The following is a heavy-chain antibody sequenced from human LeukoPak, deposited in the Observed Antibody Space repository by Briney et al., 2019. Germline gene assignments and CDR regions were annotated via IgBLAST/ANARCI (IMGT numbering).Heavy chain of an antibody. CDR2: IHYSGST. D-gene: IGHD2-15*01. CDR3: ASASGYCSGGSCYPGDYYMDV. J-gene: IGHJ6*03. Sequence: PSETLSLTCTVSGDSISSYYWSWIRQPPGKGLEWIGFIHYSGSTNYNPSLKSRVTILVETSKNQFSLKLSSVTTADTAVYYCASASGYCSGGSCYPGDYYMDVWGKGTTVTVSS. CDR1: GDSISSYY. V-gene: IGHV4-59*01.